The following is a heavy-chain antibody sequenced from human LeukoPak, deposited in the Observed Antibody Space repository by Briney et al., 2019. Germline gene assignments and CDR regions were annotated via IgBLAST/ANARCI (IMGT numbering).Heavy chain of an antibody. J-gene: IGHJ5*02. CDR2: IRYDGSNK. D-gene: IGHD3-3*01. CDR1: GFTFSSYG. V-gene: IGHV3-30*02. CDR3: AKDQSITIFGVVPPFDP. Sequence: PGGSLRLSCAASGFTFSSYGMHWVRQAPGKGLEWVAFIRYDGSNKYYADSVKGRFTISRDNSKNTLYLQMNSLRAEDTAVYYCAKDQSITIFGVVPPFDPWGQGTLVTVSS.